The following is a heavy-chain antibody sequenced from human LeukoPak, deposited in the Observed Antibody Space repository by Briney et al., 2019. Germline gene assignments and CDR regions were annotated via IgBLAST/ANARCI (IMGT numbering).Heavy chain of an antibody. CDR1: GFTFSSNW. J-gene: IGHJ4*02. CDR3: VRDLGGRSGH. V-gene: IGHV3-74*01. D-gene: IGHD1-26*01. Sequence: GGSLRLSCAASGFTFSSNWMHWVRQAPGKGLVWVSRINEDGSTTNYADSVKGRSTIFRDSAKNTLYLQMNSLRAEDTAVYYCVRDLGGRSGHWGQGTLVTVSS. CDR2: INEDGSTT.